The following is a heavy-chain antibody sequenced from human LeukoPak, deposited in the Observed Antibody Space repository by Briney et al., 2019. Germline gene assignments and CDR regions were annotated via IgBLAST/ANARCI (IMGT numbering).Heavy chain of an antibody. CDR2: ITWDGRST. J-gene: IGHJ5*02. V-gene: IGHV3-43*01. Sequence: PGGSLRLSCAASGFTFDDYTMHWVRQAPGKGLEWVSLITWDGRSTFYGDSVKGRFTISRDNAKNSLYLQMNSLRAEDTALYYCTRTSVGATGVRGFDPWGQGTLVTVSS. CDR3: TRTSVGATGVRGFDP. D-gene: IGHD1-26*01. CDR1: GFTFDDYT.